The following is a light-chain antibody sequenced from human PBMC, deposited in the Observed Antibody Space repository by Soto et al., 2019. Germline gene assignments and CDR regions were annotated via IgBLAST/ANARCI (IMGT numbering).Light chain of an antibody. V-gene: IGLV2-11*01. CDR1: SRDVCGYNY. Sequence: QSALTQPRSVSGSHGQPVTISCTGTSRDVCGYNYVSWYQQYPGKVTKVMIYAVTKRRSGVPDRISGSKSGNTASLTISGLQAEDEADYYFCSYAGSYTHSVFGTGTKLTVL. J-gene: IGLJ1*01. CDR2: AVT. CDR3: CSYAGSYTHSV.